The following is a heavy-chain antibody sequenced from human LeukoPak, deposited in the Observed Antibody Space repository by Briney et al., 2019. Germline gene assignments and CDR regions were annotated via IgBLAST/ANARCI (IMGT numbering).Heavy chain of an antibody. Sequence: PSETLSLTCAVSGGSISSSNWWSWVRQPPGKGLEWIGEIYHSGSTNYNPSLKSRVTISVDKSKNQFSLQLNSVTPEDTAVYYCARVISPFTGRSSFDYWGQGILVTVSS. CDR1: GGSISSSNW. V-gene: IGHV4-4*02. CDR2: IYHSGST. D-gene: IGHD6-6*01. CDR3: ARVISPFTGRSSFDY. J-gene: IGHJ4*02.